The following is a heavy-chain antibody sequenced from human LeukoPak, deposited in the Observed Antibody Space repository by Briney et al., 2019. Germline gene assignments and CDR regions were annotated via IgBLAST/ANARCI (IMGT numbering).Heavy chain of an antibody. V-gene: IGHV3-30-3*01. CDR1: GFTFSSYA. CDR2: ISYDGSNK. CDR3: ASSIFGVVPVGAFDI. J-gene: IGHJ3*02. Sequence: GRSLRLSCAASGFTFSSYAMHWVRQAPGKGLEWVAVISYDGSNKYYADSVKGRFTISRDNARNSLYLQMNSLRAEDTAVYYCASSIFGVVPVGAFDIWGQGTMVTVSS. D-gene: IGHD3-3*01.